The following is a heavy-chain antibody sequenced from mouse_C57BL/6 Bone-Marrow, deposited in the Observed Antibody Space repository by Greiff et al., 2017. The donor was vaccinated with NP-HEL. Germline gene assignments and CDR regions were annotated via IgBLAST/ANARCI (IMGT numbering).Heavy chain of an antibody. J-gene: IGHJ4*01. CDR2: IYPRSGNT. D-gene: IGHD2-4*01. CDR1: GYTFTSYG. CDR3: AREGLPSYYAMDY. Sequence: VKLMESGAELARPGASVKLSCKASGYTFTSYGISWVKQRTGQGLEWIGEIYPRSGNTYYNEKFKGKATLTADKSSSTAYMELRSLTSEDSAVYFCAREGLPSYYAMDYWGQGTSVTVSS. V-gene: IGHV1-81*01.